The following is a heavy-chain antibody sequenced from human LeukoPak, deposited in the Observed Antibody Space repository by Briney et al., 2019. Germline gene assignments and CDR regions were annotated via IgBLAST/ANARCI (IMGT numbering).Heavy chain of an antibody. D-gene: IGHD5-24*01. J-gene: IGHJ4*02. CDR3: ARAVGTDGYNLWVY. CDR1: GYSIRRGYY. Sequence: SETLSLTCSVSGYSIRRGYYWGWIRQPPGKGLEWIGSIFHSETTSGSTDYNPSLKSRVTISVDTSKNQFSLKLTSVTAADTAVYYCARAVGTDGYNLWVYWGQGTLVTVSS. V-gene: IGHV4-38-2*02. CDR2: IFHSETTSGST.